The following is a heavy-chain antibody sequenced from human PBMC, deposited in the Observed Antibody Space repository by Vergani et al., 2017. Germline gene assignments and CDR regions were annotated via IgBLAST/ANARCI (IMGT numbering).Heavy chain of an antibody. CDR2: IYYSGST. Sequence: QVQLQESGPGLVKPSETLSLTCTVSGGSISSSSYYWGWIRQPPGKGLEWIGSIYYSGSTYYNPSLKSRVTISVDTSKNQFSLKLSSVTAADTAVYYCARDSGGPTDMITYSGAFDIWGQGTMVTVSS. CDR3: ARDSGGPTDMITYSGAFDI. V-gene: IGHV4-39*07. CDR1: GGSISSSSYY. D-gene: IGHD3-16*01. J-gene: IGHJ3*02.